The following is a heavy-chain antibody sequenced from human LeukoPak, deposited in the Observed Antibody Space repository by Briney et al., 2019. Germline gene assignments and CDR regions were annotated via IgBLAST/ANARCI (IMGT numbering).Heavy chain of an antibody. D-gene: IGHD6-19*01. CDR3: AKDGGSGWYGYYFEY. V-gene: IGHV3-9*03. CDR2: ISWNSGSI. CDR1: GFTFNSYS. Sequence: GGSLRLSCAASGFTFNSYSMNWVRQAPGKGLEWVSGISWNSGSIGYADSVKGRFTISRDNAKNSLYLQMTSLKAEDMALYYCAKDGGSGWYGYYFEYWGQGTLVTVSS. J-gene: IGHJ4*02.